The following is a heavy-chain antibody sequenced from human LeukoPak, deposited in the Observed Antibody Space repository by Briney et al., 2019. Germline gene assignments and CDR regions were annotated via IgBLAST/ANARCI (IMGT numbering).Heavy chain of an antibody. Sequence: SETLSLTCTVSGGSISSGSYYWSWIRQPAGKGLEWIGRIYTSGSTNYNPSLKSRVTISVDTSKNQFSLKLSSVTAADTAVYYCARGIPGLPADYWGQGTLVTVSS. CDR3: ARGIPGLPADY. CDR2: IYTSGST. V-gene: IGHV4-61*02. CDR1: GGSISSGSYY. J-gene: IGHJ4*02. D-gene: IGHD1-14*01.